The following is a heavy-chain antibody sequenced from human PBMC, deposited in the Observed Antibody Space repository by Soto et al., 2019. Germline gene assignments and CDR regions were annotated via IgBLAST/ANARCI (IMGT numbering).Heavy chain of an antibody. CDR3: AKGRIIAAAGTFRLFANTDY. D-gene: IGHD6-13*01. V-gene: IGHV3-23*01. Sequence: GGSLRLSCAASGFTFSSYAMSWVRQAPGKGLEWVSAISGSGGSTYYADSVKGRFTISRDNSKNTLYLQMNSLRAEDTAVYYCAKGRIIAAAGTFRLFANTDYWGQGTLVTVSS. CDR1: GFTFSSYA. CDR2: ISGSGGST. J-gene: IGHJ4*02.